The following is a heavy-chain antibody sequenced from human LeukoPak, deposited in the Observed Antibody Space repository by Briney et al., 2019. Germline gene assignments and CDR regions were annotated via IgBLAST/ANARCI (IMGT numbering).Heavy chain of an antibody. D-gene: IGHD4-17*01. CDR2: IYWNNDN. J-gene: IGHJ4*02. CDR3: AHYGDYRFLYYFDY. Sequence: SGPTLVNPTPPLTLTFTFSGFSLSTVGVGVGWIRRSPGKALEWLALIYWNNDNRYSPSLKNRLTITKDTSKNQVVLTMTMMSPVDTATYYCAHYGDYRFLYYFDYWGQGTLVTVSS. V-gene: IGHV2-5*01. CDR1: GFSLSTVGVG.